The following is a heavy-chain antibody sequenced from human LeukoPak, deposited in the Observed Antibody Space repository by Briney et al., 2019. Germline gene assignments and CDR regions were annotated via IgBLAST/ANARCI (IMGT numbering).Heavy chain of an antibody. J-gene: IGHJ4*02. CDR1: GFTFISYG. CDR3: AKKKGSSSYYFEY. V-gene: IGHV3-23*01. D-gene: IGHD6-6*01. CDR2: ISGSGGNT. Sequence: GGSLRLSCAASGFTFISYGMSWVRQAPGKGLEWVSGISGSGGNTYYADSVKGRFTISRDNSKNTLYLQMNSLRAEDTAVYYCAKKKGSSSYYFEYWGQGTLVTVSS.